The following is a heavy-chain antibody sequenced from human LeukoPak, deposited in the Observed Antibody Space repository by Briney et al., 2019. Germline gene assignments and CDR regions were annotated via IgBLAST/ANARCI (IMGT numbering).Heavy chain of an antibody. J-gene: IGHJ4*02. D-gene: IGHD1-7*01. CDR1: GFTFSDYY. Sequence: PGGSLRLSCAASGFTFSDYYMNWIRQAPGKGLEWVSYIHSSSAYTNYADSVKGRFTISRDNAKNSLYLQMNSLRAEDTALYFCARKAQYNGHYPLDYWGQGTLVTVSS. CDR2: IHSSSAYT. V-gene: IGHV3-11*03. CDR3: ARKAQYNGHYPLDY.